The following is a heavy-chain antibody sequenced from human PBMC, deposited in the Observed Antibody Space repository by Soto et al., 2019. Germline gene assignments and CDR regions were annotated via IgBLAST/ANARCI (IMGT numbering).Heavy chain of an antibody. CDR1: GFTFDDYG. J-gene: IGHJ6*03. D-gene: IGHD3-10*01. V-gene: IGHV3-20*01. Sequence: GGSLRLSCAASGFTFDDYGMSWVRQAPGKGLEWVSGINWNGGSTGYADSVKGRFTISRDNAKNSLYLQMNSLRAEDTALYHCARDVLLWFGAPSAHMDVWGKGTTVTVSS. CDR2: INWNGGST. CDR3: ARDVLLWFGAPSAHMDV.